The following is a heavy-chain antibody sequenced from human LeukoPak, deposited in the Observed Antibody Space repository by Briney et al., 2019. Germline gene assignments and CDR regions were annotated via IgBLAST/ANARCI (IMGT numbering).Heavy chain of an antibody. V-gene: IGHV4-39*07. CDR3: APGNSGYYFV. J-gene: IGHJ4*02. D-gene: IGHD3-22*01. CDR2: IHYSGRT. CDR1: GDSISSSNYY. Sequence: SETLSLTCTVSGDSISSSNYYWAWIGQPPGKGLEWIASIHYSGRTYYKPSLKSRVTISVDTSRNQFSLKVNSVTAADTAVYYCAPGNSGYYFVWGQGILVTVSS.